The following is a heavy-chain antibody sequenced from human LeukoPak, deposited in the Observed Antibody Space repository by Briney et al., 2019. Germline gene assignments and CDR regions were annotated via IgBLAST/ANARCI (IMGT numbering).Heavy chain of an antibody. Sequence: PGGSLRLSCAASGFSFSGHSMNWVRQAPGRGLEWVAFVSDGSTSTYYADSVRGRFTISRDNAENSLYLQMNSLRAEDTAVYYCARNKRATQYYFDYWGQGTLVTVSS. CDR2: VSDGSTST. CDR3: ARNKRATQYYFDY. J-gene: IGHJ4*02. V-gene: IGHV3-21*01. CDR1: GFSFSGHS.